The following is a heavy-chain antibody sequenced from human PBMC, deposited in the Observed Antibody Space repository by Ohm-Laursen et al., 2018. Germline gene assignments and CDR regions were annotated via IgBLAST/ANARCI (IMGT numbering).Heavy chain of an antibody. J-gene: IGHJ4*02. CDR1: GFTFSSYG. CDR3: AKDFRTGINWNYGGHFGY. V-gene: IGHV3-33*03. Sequence: SLRLSCAASGFTFSSYGMNWVRQAPGKGLEWVAVIWHDGSNKYYEDSVKGRFSISGDNSENTLYLQMNSLGAEDTAVYYYAKDFRTGINWNYGGHFGYWGQGTLVTVSS. CDR2: IWHDGSNK. D-gene: IGHD1-7*01.